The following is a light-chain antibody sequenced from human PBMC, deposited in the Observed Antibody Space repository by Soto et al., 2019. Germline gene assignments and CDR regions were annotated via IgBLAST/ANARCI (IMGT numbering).Light chain of an antibody. J-gene: IGKJ1*01. CDR3: QHYNIIPPT. Sequence: DIVMTQSPDSLAVSLGERATINCKSSQSVLFSSNNKNYLAWYQQKPGQPPKLLIHWASTRESGVPDRFSGSGSGTDFTLTISGLQAEDVAVYYCQHYNIIPPTFGQGTKVEIK. CDR1: QSVLFSSNNKNY. CDR2: WAS. V-gene: IGKV4-1*01.